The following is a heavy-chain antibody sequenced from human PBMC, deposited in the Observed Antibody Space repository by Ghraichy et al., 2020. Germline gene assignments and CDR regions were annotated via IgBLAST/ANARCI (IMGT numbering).Heavy chain of an antibody. CDR3: ARVIRGYCSGGSCYWVDY. Sequence: SETLSPTCTVSGGSISSYYWSWIRQPPGKGLEWIGYIYYSGSTNYNPSLKSRVTISVDTSKNQFSLKLSSVTAADTAVYYCARVIRGYCSGGSCYWVDYWGQGTLVTVSS. J-gene: IGHJ4*02. CDR2: IYYSGST. CDR1: GGSISSYY. D-gene: IGHD2-15*01. V-gene: IGHV4-59*01.